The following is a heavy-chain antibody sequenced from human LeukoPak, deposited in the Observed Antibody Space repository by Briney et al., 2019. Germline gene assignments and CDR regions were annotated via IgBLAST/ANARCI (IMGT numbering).Heavy chain of an antibody. V-gene: IGHV4-61*02. CDR2: INTSGRT. CDR1: GGSISSGSYY. D-gene: IGHD6-13*01. J-gene: IGHJ6*03. Sequence: SGTLSLSCAASGGSISSGSYYWGWHGQPAGKGLEWIGRINTSGRTNYNPSLKSPVTISADTTKNQFSLKLSSVTAADTAVYYCARDQESSSWYGGYYYYYMDVWGKGTTVTISS. CDR3: ARDQESSSWYGGYYYYYMDV.